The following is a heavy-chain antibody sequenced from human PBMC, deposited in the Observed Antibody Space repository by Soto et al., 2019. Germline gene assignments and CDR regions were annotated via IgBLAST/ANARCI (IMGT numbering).Heavy chain of an antibody. Sequence: HPGGSLRLSCATSGFPFRFFSLNWVRQAPGKGPEWVSYASNDDISYADSVRGRFTISRDTGKTSLYLQMNSLRVDDTAVYYCVRDHQWAFDYWGQGILVTVS. D-gene: IGHD2-8*01. J-gene: IGHJ4*02. CDR3: VRDHQWAFDY. CDR2: ASNDDI. V-gene: IGHV3-48*01. CDR1: GFPFRFFS.